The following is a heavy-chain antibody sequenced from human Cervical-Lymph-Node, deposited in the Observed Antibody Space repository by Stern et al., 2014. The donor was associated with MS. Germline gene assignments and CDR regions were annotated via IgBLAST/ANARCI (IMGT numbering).Heavy chain of an antibody. J-gene: IGHJ6*02. V-gene: IGHV5-51*01. CDR1: GYSFTNYW. CDR2: IYPGDSDT. Sequence: EMQLVESGAEVKEPGESLKISCKASGYSFTNYWLGWVRQMPGKGLEWMGIIYPGDSDTRYSPSFQGQVTISADKSISTAYLQWSSLKASDTAMYYCARSSSSGYYYYGMDVWGQGTTVTVSS. CDR3: ARSSSSGYYYYGMDV. D-gene: IGHD6-6*01.